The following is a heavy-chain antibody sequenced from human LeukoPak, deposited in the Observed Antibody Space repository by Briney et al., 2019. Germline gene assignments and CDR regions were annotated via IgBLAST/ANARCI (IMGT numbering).Heavy chain of an antibody. D-gene: IGHD1-26*01. J-gene: IGHJ4*02. CDR3: ARGGWELLHGSDY. V-gene: IGHV3-30-3*01. CDR2: ISYDGSNK. CDR1: GFTFSSYA. Sequence: PGGSLRLSCAASGFTFSSYAKHWVRQAPGKGLEWVAVISYDGSNKYYADSVKGRFTISRDNSKNTLYLQMNSLRAEDTAVYYCARGGWELLHGSDYWGQGTLVTVSS.